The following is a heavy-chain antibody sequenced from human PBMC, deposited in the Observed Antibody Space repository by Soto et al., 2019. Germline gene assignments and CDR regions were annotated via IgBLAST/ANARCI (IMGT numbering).Heavy chain of an antibody. CDR1: GFTFSRYT. D-gene: IGHD3-9*01. Sequence: PGGSLRLSSAASGFTFSRYTMNWVRQAPGKGLEWVSYISSSSGTIYYADSVKGRFTISRDNAKNSLYLQMNSLRAEDTAVYYCSRDASKLELRYFAYWGQGALVTGSS. J-gene: IGHJ4*02. CDR3: SRDASKLELRYFAY. CDR2: ISSSSGTI. V-gene: IGHV3-48*01.